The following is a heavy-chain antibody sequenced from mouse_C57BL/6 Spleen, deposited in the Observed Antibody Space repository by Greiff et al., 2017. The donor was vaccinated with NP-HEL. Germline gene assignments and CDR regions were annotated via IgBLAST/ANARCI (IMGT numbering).Heavy chain of an antibody. CDR2: IYPRDGST. CDR3: ARDGVLCPAWFAY. CDR1: GYTFTDHT. Sequence: VQLQQSDAELVKPGASVKISCKVSGYTFTDHTIHWMKQRPEQGLEWIGYIYPRDGSTKYNEKFKGKATLTADKSSSTAYMQLNSLSSEDSAVYCWARDGVLCPAWFAYWGQGTLVTVSA. D-gene: IGHD2-3*01. V-gene: IGHV1-78*01. J-gene: IGHJ3*01.